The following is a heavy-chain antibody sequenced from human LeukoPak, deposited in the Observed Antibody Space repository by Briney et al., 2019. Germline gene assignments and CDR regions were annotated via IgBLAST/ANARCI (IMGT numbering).Heavy chain of an antibody. CDR1: GFTFSTYA. Sequence: GGSLRLSCGASGFTFSTYAMHWVRQTPDKGLEWVAVISSDGSNENYAGSVKGRFIISRDNSKNTLFLRMNNLTPEDTAVYYCAKGHDTSTWFGTWLDPWGQGTLVTVSS. J-gene: IGHJ5*02. CDR2: ISSDGSNE. D-gene: IGHD3-10*01. CDR3: AKGHDTSTWFGTWLDP. V-gene: IGHV3-30*18.